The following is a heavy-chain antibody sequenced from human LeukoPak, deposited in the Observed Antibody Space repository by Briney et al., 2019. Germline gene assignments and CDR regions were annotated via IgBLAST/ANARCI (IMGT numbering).Heavy chain of an antibody. V-gene: IGHV4-59*01. D-gene: IGHD1-1*01. CDR2: IYYSGSI. Sequence: SETLSLTCTVSGGSISSYYWSWIRQPPGKGLEWIGYIYYSGSINYNPSLKSRVTISVDTSKNQFSLKLSSVTAADTAVYYCARDNWNDDSGYYGMDVWGQGTTVTVSS. CDR1: GGSISSYY. J-gene: IGHJ6*02. CDR3: ARDNWNDDSGYYGMDV.